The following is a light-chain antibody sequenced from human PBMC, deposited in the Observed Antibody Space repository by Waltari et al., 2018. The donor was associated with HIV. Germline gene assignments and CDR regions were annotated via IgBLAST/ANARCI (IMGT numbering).Light chain of an antibody. CDR3: SSYSRNTSSHVI. CDR1: YTDLGDYNY. CDR2: DVS. J-gene: IGLJ2*01. V-gene: IGLV2-14*03. Sequence: QSALTTPASVSGSPGQSVTISCTGTYTDLGDYNYVSWYQQHPGKAPKLMIYDVSHRPSGVSNRFSGSKSGNTASLTISGLQAEDEGDFYCSSYSRNTSSHVIFGGGTKLTVL.